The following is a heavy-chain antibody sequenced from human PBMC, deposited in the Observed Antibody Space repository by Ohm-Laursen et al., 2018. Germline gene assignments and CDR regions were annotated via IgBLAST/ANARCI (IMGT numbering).Heavy chain of an antibody. CDR2: IYDSGST. J-gene: IGHJ6*02. D-gene: IGHD2-15*01. CDR1: GGSISSHY. CDR3: ARQRGCSGGSCRYYYGMDV. Sequence: SQTLSLTCIVSGGSISSHYWSWIRQPPGKGLEWIGYIYDSGSTNYNPSLKSRVTISLDTSKNQFSLKLSSVTAADTAVYYWARQRGCSGGSCRYYYGMDVWGQGTTVTVSS. V-gene: IGHV4-59*08.